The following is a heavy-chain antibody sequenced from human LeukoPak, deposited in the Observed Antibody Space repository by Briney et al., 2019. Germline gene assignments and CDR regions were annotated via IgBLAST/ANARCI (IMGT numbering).Heavy chain of an antibody. J-gene: IGHJ4*02. V-gene: IGHV4-59*01. Sequence: SETLSLTCTVSGGSISSYYWSWIRQPPGKGLEWIGYIYYSGSTNYNPSLKSRVTISVDTSKNQFSLKLSSVTAADTAVYHCARERGYSYGYDPYFDYWGQGTLVTVSS. CDR1: GGSISSYY. CDR3: ARERGYSYGYDPYFDY. D-gene: IGHD5-18*01. CDR2: IYYSGST.